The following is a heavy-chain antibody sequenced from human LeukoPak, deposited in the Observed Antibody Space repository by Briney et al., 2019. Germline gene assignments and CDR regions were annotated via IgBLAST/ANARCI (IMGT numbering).Heavy chain of an antibody. CDR2: IIPIFGTA. J-gene: IGHJ4*02. D-gene: IGHD5-18*01. CDR1: VGTFSSYA. CDR3: ARGGAYSYVFDY. V-gene: IGHV1-69*01. Sequence: SSVTVSCKASVGTFSSYAISWVRQAPGQGLEWMGGIIPIFGTANYAQKFQGRVTITADESTSTAYMELSSLRSEDTAVYYCARGGAYSYVFDYWGQGTLVTVSS.